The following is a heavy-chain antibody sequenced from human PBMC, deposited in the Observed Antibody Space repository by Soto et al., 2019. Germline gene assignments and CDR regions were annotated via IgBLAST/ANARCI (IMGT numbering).Heavy chain of an antibody. CDR2: INPSSGGT. J-gene: IGHJ5*02. V-gene: IGHV1-46*01. Sequence: ASVKVSCKASGYTFTSNNIHWVRRAPGQGLEWMGRINPSSGGTIYAQKFQGRVSMTRDTSTSTVYMELSSLRSDDTAVYYCARDRAADGRGRWGDPWG. CDR1: GYTFTSNN. D-gene: IGHD6-13*01. CDR3: ARDRAADGRGRWGDP.